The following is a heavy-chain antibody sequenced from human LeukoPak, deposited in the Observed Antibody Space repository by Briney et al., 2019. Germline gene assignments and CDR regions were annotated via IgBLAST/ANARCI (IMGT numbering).Heavy chain of an antibody. Sequence: GGSLRLSCAASGFTFSSYEMNWVRQAPGKGLEWVAVISYDGSNKYYADSVKGRFTVSRDNSKNTLYLQVNSLRAEDTALYYCARDSKFCSGGSCYSGPYYHYYYYMDVWGKGTTVTVSS. J-gene: IGHJ6*03. CDR2: ISYDGSNK. CDR3: ARDSKFCSGGSCYSGPYYHYYYYMDV. V-gene: IGHV3-30*04. CDR1: GFTFSSYE. D-gene: IGHD2-15*01.